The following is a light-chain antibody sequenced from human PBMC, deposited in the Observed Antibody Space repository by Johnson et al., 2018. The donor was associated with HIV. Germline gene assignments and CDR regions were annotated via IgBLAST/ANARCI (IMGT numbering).Light chain of an antibody. J-gene: IGLJ1*01. V-gene: IGLV1-51*01. CDR2: DND. Sequence: QSVLTQPPSVSAAPGQKVTISCSGSYSNIGNNYVSWYQQVPGTAPKLLIYDNDKRHSGIPDRFSASKSGTSATLGITGIQTGDEADYYCRTWDSSRSAGVFGAGTKVTVL. CDR1: YSNIGNNY. CDR3: RTWDSSRSAGV.